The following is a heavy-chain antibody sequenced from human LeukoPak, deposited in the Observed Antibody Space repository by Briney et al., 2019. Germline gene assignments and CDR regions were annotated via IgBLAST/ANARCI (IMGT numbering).Heavy chain of an antibody. CDR2: IYTSGST. CDR1: GGSISSGDYY. V-gene: IGHV4-61*02. J-gene: IGHJ6*03. CDR3: ARVASDYYYYYMDV. Sequence: SETLSLTCTVSGGSISSGDYYWSWIRQPAGKGLEWIGRIYTSGSTNYNPSLKSRVTISVDTSKNQFSLKLSSVTAADTAVYYCARVASDYYYYYMDVWGKGTTVTVSS.